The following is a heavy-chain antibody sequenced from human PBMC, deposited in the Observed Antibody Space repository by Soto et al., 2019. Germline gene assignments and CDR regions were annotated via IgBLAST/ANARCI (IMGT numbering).Heavy chain of an antibody. V-gene: IGHV3-11*01. CDR2: ISSSGSTI. D-gene: IGHD3-22*01. CDR1: GFTFSDYY. J-gene: IGHJ6*02. CDR3: ARLAGHSSDSSGYYYYYYGMDV. Sequence: QVQLVESGGGLVKPGGSLRLSCAASGFTFSDYYMSWIRQAPGKGLEWVSYISSSGSTIYYAASVKGRFTISRANAKHSRYLNMNSLTAEDTAVYYCARLAGHSSDSSGYYYYYYGMDVWGQGTTVTVSS.